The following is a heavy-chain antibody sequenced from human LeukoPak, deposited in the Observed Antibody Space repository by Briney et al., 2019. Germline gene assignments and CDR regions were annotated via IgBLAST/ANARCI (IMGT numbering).Heavy chain of an antibody. J-gene: IGHJ4*02. V-gene: IGHV1-69*13. D-gene: IGHD4-23*01. CDR1: GGTFSSYA. CDR3: ARGPDYGGNSL. CDR2: IIPIFGTG. Sequence: GAAVKVSCKASGGTFSSYAISWVRQAPGQGLEGMGGIIPIFGTGNYAQKFQGRVTITADESTSTAYMELSSLRSEDTAVYYCARGPDYGGNSLWGQGTLVTVSS.